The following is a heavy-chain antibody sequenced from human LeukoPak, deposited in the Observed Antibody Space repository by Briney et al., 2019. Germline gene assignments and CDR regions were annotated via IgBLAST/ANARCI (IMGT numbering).Heavy chain of an antibody. Sequence: PGGSLRLSCEASGFTFSGSWMSWVRQAPGQGLQWVAAIKDDGSEKDYVESVKGRFTISRDNAKNSVYMQLDSLRPEDTAVDDCETYTNWGAGDVWGQGNTVSVSS. V-gene: IGHV3-7*01. D-gene: IGHD7-27*01. J-gene: IGHJ6*02. CDR2: IKDDGSEK. CDR1: GFTFSGSW. CDR3: ETYTNWGAGDV.